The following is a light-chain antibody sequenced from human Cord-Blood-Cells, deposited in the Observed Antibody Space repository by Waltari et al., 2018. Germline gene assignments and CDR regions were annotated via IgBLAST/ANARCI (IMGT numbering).Light chain of an antibody. V-gene: IGLV2-8*01. Sequence: QSALTQPPSASGSPGQSVTISRTGTSSDVGGYNYVSWYQQHPGKAPKLMIYAVSKRPSGVPDRFSGSKSGNTASLTVSGLQAEDEADYYCSSYAGSNNFVFGTGTKVTVL. CDR2: AVS. CDR3: SSYAGSNNFV. J-gene: IGLJ1*01. CDR1: SSDVGGYNY.